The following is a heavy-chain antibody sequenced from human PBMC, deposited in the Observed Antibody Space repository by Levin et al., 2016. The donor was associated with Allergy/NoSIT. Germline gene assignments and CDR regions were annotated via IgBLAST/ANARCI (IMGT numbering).Heavy chain of an antibody. D-gene: IGHD2-2*02. Sequence: GGSLRLSCAVSGLTVSDNYMSWVRQAPGKGLEWVSSIGDSSTYIYYADSVKGRFTISRDNAENSLYLQVNSLRGEDTAVYYCARGGAKLRAIPFDYWGQGTLVTVSS. CDR1: GLTVSDNY. CDR3: ARGGAKLRAIPFDY. V-gene: IGHV3-21*01. J-gene: IGHJ4*02. CDR2: IGDSSTYI.